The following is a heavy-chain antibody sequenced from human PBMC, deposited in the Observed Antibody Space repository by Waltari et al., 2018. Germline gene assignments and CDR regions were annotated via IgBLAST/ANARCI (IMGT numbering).Heavy chain of an antibody. CDR2: IYYSGST. CDR3: ARDRYYYDSSGYYLNLDY. CDR1: GGSISSSSYY. Sequence: QLQLQESGPGLVKPSETLSLTCTVSGGSISSSSYYWGWIRQPPGKGLEWIGSIYYSGSTDYNPSVKSRVTISVDTSKNQFSLKLSSVTAADTAVYYCARDRYYYDSSGYYLNLDYWGQGTLVTVSS. D-gene: IGHD3-22*01. J-gene: IGHJ4*02. V-gene: IGHV4-39*02.